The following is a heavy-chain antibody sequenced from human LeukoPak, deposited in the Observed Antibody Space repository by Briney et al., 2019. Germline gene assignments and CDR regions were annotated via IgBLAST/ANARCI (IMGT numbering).Heavy chain of an antibody. CDR1: GYTFTGYY. Sequence: ASVKVSCKASGYTFTGYYMHWVRQAPGQGLEWMGWMNPNSGNTGYAQKFQGRVTMTRNTSISTAYMELSSLRSEDTAVYYCARGSISRFDYWGQGTLVTVSS. D-gene: IGHD6-6*01. J-gene: IGHJ4*02. CDR2: MNPNSGNT. CDR3: ARGSISRFDY. V-gene: IGHV1-8*02.